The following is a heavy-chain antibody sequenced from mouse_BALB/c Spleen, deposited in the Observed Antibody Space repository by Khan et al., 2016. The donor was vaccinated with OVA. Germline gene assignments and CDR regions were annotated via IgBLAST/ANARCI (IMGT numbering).Heavy chain of an antibody. D-gene: IGHD2-4*01. V-gene: IGHV3-8*02. CDR1: GDSITSGY. Sequence: VQLKQSGPSLVKPSQTLSLTCSVTGDSITSGYWNWIRKFPGNKLEYMGYISYSGSTYYNPSLKSRISITRDTSKTQYYLQLNSVTTEDTATYYCARYDYDDDGAFAYWGQGTLVTVSA. J-gene: IGHJ3*01. CDR3: ARYDYDDDGAFAY. CDR2: ISYSGST.